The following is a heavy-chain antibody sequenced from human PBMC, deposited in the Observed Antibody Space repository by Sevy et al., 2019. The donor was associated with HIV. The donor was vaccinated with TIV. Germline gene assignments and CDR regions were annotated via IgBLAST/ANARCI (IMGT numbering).Heavy chain of an antibody. CDR1: GFTFSSYA. CDR2: ISYDGSNK. D-gene: IGHD3-3*01. CDR3: ARDPGYAFWSGRSWFDP. Sequence: GGSLRLSCAASGFTFSSYAMHWVRQAPGKGLEWVAVISYDGSNKYYADSVKGRFTISRDNSKNTLYLQMSSLRAEDTAVYYCARDPGYAFWSGRSWFDPWGQGTLVTVSS. V-gene: IGHV3-30-3*01. J-gene: IGHJ5*02.